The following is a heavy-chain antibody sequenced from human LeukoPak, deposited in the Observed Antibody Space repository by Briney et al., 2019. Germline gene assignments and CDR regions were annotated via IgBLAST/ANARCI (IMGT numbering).Heavy chain of an antibody. CDR3: AKDHVGTWSALDY. CDR1: GFIFSDYT. V-gene: IGHV3-30*02. J-gene: IGHJ4*02. Sequence: PGGSLRLSCAGPGFIFSDYTMHWVRQAPGKGLEWVAFIRYDGSDKYYADSVKGRFILSRDNSRNTLSLEMNSLRAEDTAVYYCAKDHVGTWSALDYWGQGTLVTVSS. D-gene: IGHD6-13*01. CDR2: IRYDGSDK.